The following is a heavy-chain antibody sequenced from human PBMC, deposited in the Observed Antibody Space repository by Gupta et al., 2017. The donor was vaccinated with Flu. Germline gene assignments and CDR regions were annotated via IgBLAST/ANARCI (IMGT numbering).Heavy chain of an antibody. CDR2: IYYSGST. D-gene: IGHD5-12*01. CDR3: ARGRSRPMATVLDAFDI. J-gene: IGHJ3*02. V-gene: IGHV4-59*01. Sequence: QVQLQSSGPGLVKPSETLSLTCAVSGACISRYYWILIRQPPGKGLEWIGYIYYSGSTNYNPSLKSRVTISVDTSKNQFSLKLSSVTAADTAVYYCARGRSRPMATVLDAFDIWGQGTMVTVSS. CDR1: GACISRYY.